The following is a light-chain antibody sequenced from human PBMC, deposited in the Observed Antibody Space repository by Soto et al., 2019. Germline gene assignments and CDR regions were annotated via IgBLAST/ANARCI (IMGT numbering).Light chain of an antibody. V-gene: IGKV3D-15*01. Sequence: EIVMTQSPVTLSASTGERVTLSCRASQSVNINLAWYQQRHGQAPRVLIYGASNRASGIPDKFSGSGSGTDFTLTISSMETDDFALYFCQQYKDWPPLTFGGGTRVEIK. CDR3: QQYKDWPPLT. CDR1: QSVNIN. J-gene: IGKJ4*01. CDR2: GAS.